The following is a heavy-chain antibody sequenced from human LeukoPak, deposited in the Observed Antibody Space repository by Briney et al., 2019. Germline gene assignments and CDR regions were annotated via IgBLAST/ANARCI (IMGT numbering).Heavy chain of an antibody. V-gene: IGHV1-18*01. J-gene: IGHJ4*02. CDR2: ISAYNGNT. D-gene: IGHD3-10*01. Sequence: ASVKVSCKASGYTFTSYGISWVRQAPGQGLEWMGWISAYNGNTNYAQKLQGRVTVTTDTSTSTAYMELRSLRSDDTAVYYCARDLLLWFGELAGYWGQGTLVTVSS. CDR3: ARDLLLWFGELAGY. CDR1: GYTFTSYG.